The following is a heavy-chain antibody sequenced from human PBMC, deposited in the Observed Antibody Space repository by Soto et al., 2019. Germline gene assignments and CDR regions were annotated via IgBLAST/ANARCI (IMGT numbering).Heavy chain of an antibody. D-gene: IGHD1-26*01. CDR2: IKQDGSDK. Sequence: GGSLRLSCAASGFTFSSFWMTWVRQAPGKGLEWVANIKQDGSDKYYVDSVKGRFTISRDNAKNSLYLQMNSLRVEDTAVYYCARNRGSYYPEWGQGTRVTVSS. J-gene: IGHJ4*02. CDR3: ARNRGSYYPE. CDR1: GFTFSSFW. V-gene: IGHV3-7*01.